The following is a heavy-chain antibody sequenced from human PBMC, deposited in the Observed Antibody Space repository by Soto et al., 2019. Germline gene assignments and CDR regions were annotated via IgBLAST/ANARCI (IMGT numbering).Heavy chain of an antibody. J-gene: IGHJ6*02. Sequence: QVQLVQSGAEVKKPGSSVKVSCKASGGTFSSYAISWVRQAPGQGLEWMGGIIAIFGTANYAQKFQGRVTITADKAPTTAYMELRSLRSEDTAVYYCASCNNYHWIQLWEAYYYYGMYVWGQGTTVTVSS. CDR1: GGTFSSYA. CDR3: ASCNNYHWIQLWEAYYYYGMYV. CDR2: IIAIFGTA. D-gene: IGHD5-18*01. V-gene: IGHV1-69*06.